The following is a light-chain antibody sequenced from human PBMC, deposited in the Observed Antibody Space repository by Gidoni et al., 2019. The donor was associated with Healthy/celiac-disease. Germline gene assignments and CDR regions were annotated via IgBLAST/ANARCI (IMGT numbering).Light chain of an antibody. Sequence: YVLTQPPSVSVAPGQTARITCGGDNIGAKGVHGYHQKPGQAPVLVVYDDSDRPSGIPERFSGSNSGNTATLTISRVEVGDEADYYCQVWDSSSEHVVFGGGTKLTVL. CDR3: QVWDSSSEHVV. J-gene: IGLJ2*01. V-gene: IGLV3-21*02. CDR1: NIGAKG. CDR2: DDS.